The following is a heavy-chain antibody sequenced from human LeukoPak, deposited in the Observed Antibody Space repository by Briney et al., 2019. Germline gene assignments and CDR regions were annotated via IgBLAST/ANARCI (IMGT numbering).Heavy chain of an antibody. V-gene: IGHV3-23*01. Sequence: GGSLRLSCVASGFSFDNYAMNWVRQAPGKGLEWVALIIGSSGSTLYADSVKGRFTISRDKSKNTLYLQMNSLRAEDTAVYYCAKGAYDYIEIAYFDYWGQGSLVTVSS. CDR3: AKGAYDYIEIAYFDY. D-gene: IGHD5-12*01. CDR1: GFSFDNYA. CDR2: IIGSSGST. J-gene: IGHJ4*02.